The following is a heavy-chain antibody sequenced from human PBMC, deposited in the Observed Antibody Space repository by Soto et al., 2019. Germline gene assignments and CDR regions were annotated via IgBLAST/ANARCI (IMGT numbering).Heavy chain of an antibody. CDR1: GFTFSSYA. V-gene: IGHV3-64D*08. Sequence: GGSLRLSCSASGFTFSSYAMHWVRQAPGKGLEYVSAISSNGGSTYYADSVKGRFTISRDNSKNTLYLQMSSLRAEDTAVYYCVKDWTVSKGPPKGAFDIWGQGTMVTVSS. CDR2: ISSNGGST. CDR3: VKDWTVSKGPPKGAFDI. D-gene: IGHD3-3*01. J-gene: IGHJ3*02.